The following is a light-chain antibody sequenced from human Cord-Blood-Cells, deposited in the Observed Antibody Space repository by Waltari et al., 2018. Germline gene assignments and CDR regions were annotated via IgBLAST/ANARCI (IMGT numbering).Light chain of an antibody. Sequence: EIVLTQSPGTLSLSPGDRATLSCRASQSVSSSYLAWYQKKPGQAPRLLIYGASSRATGIPDRFSGSGSGTDFTLTISRLEPEDFAVYYCQQYGSSPWTFGQGTKVEIK. CDR1: QSVSSSY. J-gene: IGKJ1*01. CDR2: GAS. CDR3: QQYGSSPWT. V-gene: IGKV3-20*01.